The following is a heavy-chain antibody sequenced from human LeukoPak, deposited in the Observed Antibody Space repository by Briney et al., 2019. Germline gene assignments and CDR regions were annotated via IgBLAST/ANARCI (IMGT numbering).Heavy chain of an antibody. CDR2: IYSGGST. V-gene: IGHV3-53*01. CDR3: ARGDTYYYGSAPYYFDY. D-gene: IGHD3-10*01. CDR1: GFTVSSNY. J-gene: IGHJ4*02. Sequence: PGGSLRLSCAASGFTVSSNYMNWVRQAPGKGLESVSVIYSGGSTYYAVSVKGRFTISRDNSKHTLYLQMNSLRAEDTAVYYCARGDTYYYGSAPYYFDYWGQGTLVTVSS.